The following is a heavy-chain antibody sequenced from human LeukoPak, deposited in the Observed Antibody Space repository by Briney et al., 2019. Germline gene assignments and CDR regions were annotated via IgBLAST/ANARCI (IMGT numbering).Heavy chain of an antibody. D-gene: IGHD4-23*01. CDR3: AKDYGGNKGLFDY. CDR2: IKQDGSEK. Sequence: PGGSLRLSCAASGFTFSSYWMSWVRQAPGKGLEWVANIKQDGSEKYYADSVKGRFTISRDNSKNTLYLQMNSLRAEDTAVYYCAKDYGGNKGLFDYWGQGTLVTVSS. J-gene: IGHJ4*02. V-gene: IGHV3-7*01. CDR1: GFTFSSYW.